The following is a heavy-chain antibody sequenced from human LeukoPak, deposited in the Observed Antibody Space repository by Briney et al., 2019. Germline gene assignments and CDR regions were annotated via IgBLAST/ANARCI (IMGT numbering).Heavy chain of an antibody. Sequence: SETLSLTCSVSGYSISSGYYWGWIRQPPGKGLEWIGSMYHSGSTYYNPSLKSRVTISVDTSKNQYSLKLSSVTAADTAVYYCARATLYYDFWSGYSTTTYYFDYWGQGTLVTVSS. CDR1: GYSISSGYY. V-gene: IGHV4-38-2*02. CDR2: MYHSGST. J-gene: IGHJ4*02. CDR3: ARATLYYDFWSGYSTTTYYFDY. D-gene: IGHD3-3*01.